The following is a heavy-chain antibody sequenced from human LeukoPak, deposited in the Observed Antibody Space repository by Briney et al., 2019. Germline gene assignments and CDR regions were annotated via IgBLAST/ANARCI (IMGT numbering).Heavy chain of an antibody. V-gene: IGHV1-18*01. D-gene: IGHD1-26*01. J-gene: IGHJ4*02. Sequence: ASVKVSCKASGYSFTSYGINWVRQAPGQGLEWMGWISAYNGNTDYAQKVQGRVTMTTDTSTGTAYMELRSLRSDDTAVYYCASRSGTYPYYFDYWGQGTLVSVSS. CDR1: GYSFTSYG. CDR3: ASRSGTYPYYFDY. CDR2: ISAYNGNT.